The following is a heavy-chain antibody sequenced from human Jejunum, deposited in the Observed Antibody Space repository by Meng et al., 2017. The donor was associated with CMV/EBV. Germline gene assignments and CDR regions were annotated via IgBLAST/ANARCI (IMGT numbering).Heavy chain of an antibody. CDR3: ATARRGCSTASCYLEN. V-gene: IGHV4-4*02. J-gene: IGHJ4*02. Sequence: WWVWVRQSPGKGLEWLGDIFQTGRTNYDPSFSSRISISIDKSKNQCSLKMNSVSAADTAMYYCATARRGCSTASCYLENWGQGTLVTVSS. CDR2: IFQTGRT. CDR1: W. D-gene: IGHD2-2*01.